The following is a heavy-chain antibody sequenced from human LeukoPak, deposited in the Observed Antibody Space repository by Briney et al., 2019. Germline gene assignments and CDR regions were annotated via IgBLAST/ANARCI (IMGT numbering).Heavy chain of an antibody. Sequence: GGSLRLSCAASGFTFSSYSMNWVRQAPGKGLEWVSYISSSSSTIYYADSVKGRFTISRDNSKNTLYLQMNSLRAEDTAVYYCAKDLWGSVADYFDYWGQGTLATGSS. J-gene: IGHJ4*02. D-gene: IGHD2-15*01. CDR3: AKDLWGSVADYFDY. CDR1: GFTFSSYS. V-gene: IGHV3-48*01. CDR2: ISSSSSTI.